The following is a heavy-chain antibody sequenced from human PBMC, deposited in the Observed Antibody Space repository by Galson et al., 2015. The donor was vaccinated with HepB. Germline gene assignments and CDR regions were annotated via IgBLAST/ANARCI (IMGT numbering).Heavy chain of an antibody. CDR3: ARASWGSSGYYYD. CDR1: GLTVSNNY. V-gene: IGHV3-53*01. CDR2: IYSGGGA. J-gene: IGHJ4*02. Sequence: SLRLSCAASGLTVSNNYMTWVRQAPGKGLEWVSVIYSGGGAYYADSVKGRFTISRDNSKSTLYLQMNSLRAEDTAVYYCARASWGSSGYYYDWGQGTLVTVSS. D-gene: IGHD3-22*01.